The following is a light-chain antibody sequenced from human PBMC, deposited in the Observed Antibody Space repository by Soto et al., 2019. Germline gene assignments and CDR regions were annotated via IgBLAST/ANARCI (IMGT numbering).Light chain of an antibody. Sequence: EIVLTQSPATLSLSPGERATLSCRASQSVSSYLAWYQQKPGQAPRLLIYDASNRATGIPARFSGSGSGTDFTRTISSLEPEDFAIYYCQQRSNWPPVTFGGGNKVEIK. J-gene: IGKJ4*01. CDR1: QSVSSY. CDR3: QQRSNWPPVT. V-gene: IGKV3-11*01. CDR2: DAS.